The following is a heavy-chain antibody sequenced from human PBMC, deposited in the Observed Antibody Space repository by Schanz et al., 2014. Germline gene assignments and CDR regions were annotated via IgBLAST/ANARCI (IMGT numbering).Heavy chain of an antibody. Sequence: QVQLVQSGAEVKKPGASVRVSCKVSGYAFTTYGISWVRQAPGQGLEWMGIVNPSVRGTHFAREFQGRVTVTSDTSTSTSYMELTSLRFDDTAVYYCARDGGEVVRGVIEGVNHYYYGMDVWGQGTTVTVSS. CDR3: ARDGGEVVRGVIEGVNHYYYGMDV. CDR1: GYAFTTYG. J-gene: IGHJ6*02. CDR2: VNPSVRGT. V-gene: IGHV1-46*03. D-gene: IGHD3-10*01.